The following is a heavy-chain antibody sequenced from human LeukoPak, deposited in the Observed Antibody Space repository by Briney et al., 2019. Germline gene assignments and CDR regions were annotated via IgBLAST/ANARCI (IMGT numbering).Heavy chain of an antibody. CDR1: GYTFTSYA. V-gene: IGHV1-3*01. CDR3: ARDLIEWELPWDAFDI. D-gene: IGHD1-26*01. Sequence: ASVKVSCKASGYTFTSYAMHWVRQAPGQRLEWMGWINAGNGNTKYSQKFQGRVTITRDTSASTAYMELSSLRSEDTAVYYCARDLIEWELPWDAFDIWGQGTMVTVSS. J-gene: IGHJ3*02. CDR2: INAGNGNT.